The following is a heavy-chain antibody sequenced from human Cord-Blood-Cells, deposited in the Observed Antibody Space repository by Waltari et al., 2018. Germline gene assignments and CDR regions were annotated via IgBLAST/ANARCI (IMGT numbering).Heavy chain of an antibody. J-gene: IGHJ6*03. D-gene: IGHD5-18*01. V-gene: IGHV1-18*04. CDR1: GYTFTSYG. CDR3: AGVYSYGLNYYMDV. Sequence: VQLVQSGAEVKKPGASVKVSCKASGYTFTSYGISWVRQAPGHGLEWMGWNSAYNGNTNYAQKLQSRVTMTTDTSTSTAYMELRSLRSDDTAVYYCAGVYSYGLNYYMDVWGKGTTVTVSS. CDR2: NSAYNGNT.